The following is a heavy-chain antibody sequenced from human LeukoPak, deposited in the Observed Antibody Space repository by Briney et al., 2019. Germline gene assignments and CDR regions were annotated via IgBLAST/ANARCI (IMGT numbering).Heavy chain of an antibody. CDR3: EGVWS. J-gene: IGHJ5*02. D-gene: IGHD6-19*01. CDR1: GFTFSNYA. CDR2: IWYDGINK. V-gene: IGHV3-33*03. Sequence: GGSLRLSCAASGFTFSNYAMHWVRQAPGKGLEWVAFIWYDGINKYCADSVKGRCTISRDNAKNSLYLQMNSLRAEDTAVYYCEGVWSWGQGALVTVSS.